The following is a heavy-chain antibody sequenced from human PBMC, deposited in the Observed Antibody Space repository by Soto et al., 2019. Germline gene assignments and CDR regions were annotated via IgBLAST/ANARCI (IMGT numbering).Heavy chain of an antibody. CDR2: IKPDGSAT. V-gene: IGHV3-7*01. CDR1: GFTFGSYW. Sequence: EVQLVESGGGLVQPGGSLRLSCAVSGFTFGSYWMNWVRLIPGKGLEWVAYIKPDGSATYYVDSVKGPFTISRDNAKNSLYLQMNSLRVEDTSVYYCARVAYCGPGCYYYFDCWGQGTLVTVSS. D-gene: IGHD2-21*02. CDR3: ARVAYCGPGCYYYFDC. J-gene: IGHJ4*02.